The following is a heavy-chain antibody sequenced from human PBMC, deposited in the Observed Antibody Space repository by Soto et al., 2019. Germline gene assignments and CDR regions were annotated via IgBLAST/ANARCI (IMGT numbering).Heavy chain of an antibody. CDR1: GFIFGSYS. V-gene: IGHV3-48*02. Sequence: QPGGSLRLSCAASGFIFGSYSMRWVRQAPGKGPERISYIKSSGNNIYYADSVKGRFTISRDNAKNSLYLQMNSMRDEGTAVYYCAKVYLYDGSAIFGFWGQGTLVTFS. D-gene: IGHD3-22*01. J-gene: IGHJ4*02. CDR3: AKVYLYDGSAIFGF. CDR2: IKSSGNNI.